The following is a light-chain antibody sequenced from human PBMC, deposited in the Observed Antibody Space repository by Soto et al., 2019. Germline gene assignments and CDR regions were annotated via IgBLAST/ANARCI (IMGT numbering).Light chain of an antibody. CDR3: HQRYNWLPST. Sequence: EIVLTQSPATLSLSPGERATLSCRASQSVGNYLAWYQQKPGQAPRLLIYDASNRATAIPDRFSGSGSGTDCTLTISRLEREDFAIYYCHQRYNWLPSTFCPGSTVYMK. CDR1: QSVGNY. J-gene: IGKJ3*01. V-gene: IGKV3-11*01. CDR2: DAS.